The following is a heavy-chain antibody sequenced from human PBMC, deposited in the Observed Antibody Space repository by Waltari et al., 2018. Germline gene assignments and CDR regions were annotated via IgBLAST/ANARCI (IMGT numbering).Heavy chain of an antibody. D-gene: IGHD3-10*01. J-gene: IGHJ4*02. Sequence: EVQLVESGGGLVQPGGSLRLSCAASGFTFSSYSMNWVRQAPGKGLEWVSYISRSISTRYDADSLKGRFTISRDNAKNSLYLQMNSLRAEDTAVYYCARGGLLLFGQKDYWGQGTLVTVAS. CDR1: GFTFSSYS. V-gene: IGHV3-48*04. CDR2: ISRSISTR. CDR3: ARGGLLLFGQKDY.